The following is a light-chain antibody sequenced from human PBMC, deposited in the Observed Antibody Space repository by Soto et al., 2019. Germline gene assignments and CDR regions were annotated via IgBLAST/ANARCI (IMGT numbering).Light chain of an antibody. J-gene: IGLJ2*01. Sequence: QSVLTQPASVAGSPGQSITISCTGTSSDVGSYNLVSWYQQHPGKAPKLMIYEASKRPSGVSNRFSGSKSGNTASMTISGIQAEDEADYYCCSYADSSTVVFVGGTKLTVL. CDR1: SSDVGSYNL. V-gene: IGLV2-23*01. CDR3: CSYADSSTVV. CDR2: EAS.